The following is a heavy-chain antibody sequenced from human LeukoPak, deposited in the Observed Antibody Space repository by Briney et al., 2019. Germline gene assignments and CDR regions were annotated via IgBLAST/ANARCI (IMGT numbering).Heavy chain of an antibody. D-gene: IGHD6-19*01. V-gene: IGHV1-69*04. CDR3: ARQGVAGSSFDY. CDR2: IIPILGIA. Sequence: ASVKVSCKASGGTFSSYAISWVRQAPGQGLEWMGRIIPILGIANYAHKVEGRVTITADKSTNTAYMELSSLRSEDTAVYYCARQGVAGSSFDYWGQGTLVTVSS. CDR1: GGTFSSYA. J-gene: IGHJ4*02.